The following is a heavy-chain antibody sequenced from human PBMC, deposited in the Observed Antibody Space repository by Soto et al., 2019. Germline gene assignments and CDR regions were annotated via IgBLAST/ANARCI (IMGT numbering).Heavy chain of an antibody. V-gene: IGHV4-4*02. CDR2: INRRVAN. J-gene: IGHJ4*02. CDR3: AVRENFDRGPL. CDR1: GCSYENNRW. D-gene: IGHD3-9*01. Sequence: QVQLQESGPGLVNPSGTLSLTCAVSGCSYENNRWWPWVLQHHGKELELIGEINRRVANYYNPSHKSRVLIPEDKSQNHFALHLNSGIAGDTAVYYCAVRENFDRGPLWGLGTLVTVAA.